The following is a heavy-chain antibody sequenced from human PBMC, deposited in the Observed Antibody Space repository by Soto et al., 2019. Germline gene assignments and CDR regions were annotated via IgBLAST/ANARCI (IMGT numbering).Heavy chain of an antibody. D-gene: IGHD1-1*01. CDR1: GGSISSSNW. Sequence: ASKTLSLTCAVSGGSISSSNWWGWVGQPPGKGLEWIGEIYHSGSTNYNPSLKSRVTISVDKSKNQFSLKLSSVTAEDTAVYYCARGAGRKKATRPPSKLFDPWGQGT. CDR3: ARGAGRKKATRPPSKLFDP. J-gene: IGHJ5*02. CDR2: IYHSGST. V-gene: IGHV4-4*02.